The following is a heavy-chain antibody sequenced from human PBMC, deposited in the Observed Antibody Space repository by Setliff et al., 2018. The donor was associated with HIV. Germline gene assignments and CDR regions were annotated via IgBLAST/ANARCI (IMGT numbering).Heavy chain of an antibody. V-gene: IGHV3-21*05. D-gene: IGHD1-26*01. Sequence: PGGSLRLSCSASGFTFSTYPMNWVRQAPGKGLQWVAHLSADSSNKDYADSVKGRFTISRDNAKNTLYLQMNSLRAEDTAVYYCASSGSYGYWGQGTLVTVSS. J-gene: IGHJ4*02. CDR3: ASSGSYGY. CDR2: LSADSSNK. CDR1: GFTFSTYP.